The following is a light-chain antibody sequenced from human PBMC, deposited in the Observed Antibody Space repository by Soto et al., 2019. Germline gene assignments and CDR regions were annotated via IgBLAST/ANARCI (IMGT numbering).Light chain of an antibody. Sequence: EIVLTQSPGTLSLSPGERATLSCRASQSVISSYLAWYQQKPGQAPRLLIYGASSRPTGIPDRFSGSGSGTDFTLTISRLEPEDVGEYYCQQYGSSEFTFGPGTKVDIK. CDR3: QQYGSSEFT. J-gene: IGKJ3*01. CDR1: QSVISSY. CDR2: GAS. V-gene: IGKV3-20*01.